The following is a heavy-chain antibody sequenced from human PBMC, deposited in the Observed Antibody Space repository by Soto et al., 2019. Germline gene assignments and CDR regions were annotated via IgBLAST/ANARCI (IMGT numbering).Heavy chain of an antibody. CDR3: ARGLRTGNYGMDV. D-gene: IGHD2-15*01. J-gene: IGHJ6*02. CDR1: GGTFANYA. CDR2: VIPMFETV. V-gene: IGHV1-69*13. Sequence: ASVKVSCKASGGTFANYAVSWVRQAPGQGLEWMGGVIPMFETVNYAQRFQGRLTIAADESTSTAYMELTSLTSADTAIYFCARGLRTGNYGMDVWGQGTTVTVSS.